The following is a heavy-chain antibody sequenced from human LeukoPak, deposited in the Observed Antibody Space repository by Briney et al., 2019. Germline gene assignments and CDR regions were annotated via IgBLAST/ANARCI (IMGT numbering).Heavy chain of an antibody. V-gene: IGHV3-21*01. D-gene: IGHD4-17*01. CDR2: VSSSSSYI. CDR1: GFTFSSYS. J-gene: IGHJ4*02. Sequence: GGSLRLSCAASGFTFSSYSMNWVRQAPGKGLEWVSSVSSSSSYIYYADSVKGRFTISRDNAKNSLYLQMNSLRAEDTAVYYCASGVTVTGDYWGQGTLVTVSS. CDR3: ASGVTVTGDY.